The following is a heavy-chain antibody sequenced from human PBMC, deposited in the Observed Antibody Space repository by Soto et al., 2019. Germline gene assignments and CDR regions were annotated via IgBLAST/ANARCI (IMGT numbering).Heavy chain of an antibody. Sequence: PGGSLRLSCAASGFTFSSYGMHWVRQAPGKGLEWVAVIWYDGSNKFYADSVKGRFTISRDNSKNTLYLQMNSLRAEDTAVYYCARDPYYYDSSGYYRYYYYYGMDVWGQGTTVTVS. CDR1: GFTFSSYG. J-gene: IGHJ6*02. V-gene: IGHV3-33*01. CDR2: IWYDGSNK. CDR3: ARDPYYYDSSGYYRYYYYYGMDV. D-gene: IGHD3-22*01.